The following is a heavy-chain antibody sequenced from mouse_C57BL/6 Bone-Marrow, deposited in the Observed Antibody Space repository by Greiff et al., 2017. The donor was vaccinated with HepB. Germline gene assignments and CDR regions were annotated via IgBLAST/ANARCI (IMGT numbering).Heavy chain of an antibody. CDR1: GFTFSDYG. CDR3: ARRRLRLMDD. CDR2: ISSGSSTI. J-gene: IGHJ4*01. V-gene: IGHV5-17*01. Sequence: DVMLVESGGGLVKPGGSLKLSCAASGFTFSDYGMHWVRQAPEKGLEWVAYISSGSSTIYYADTVKGRFTISRDNAKNTLFLQMTSLRSEDTAMYYCARRRLRLMDDWGQGTSVTVSS. D-gene: IGHD1-2*01.